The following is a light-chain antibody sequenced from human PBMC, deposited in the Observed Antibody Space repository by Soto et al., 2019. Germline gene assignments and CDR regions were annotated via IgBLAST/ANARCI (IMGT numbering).Light chain of an antibody. CDR2: AAS. CDR1: QGISSY. J-gene: IGKJ1*01. CDR3: QQYYSYPHT. V-gene: IGKV1-8*01. Sequence: IRMTQSPASLSASTGDRVTITCRASQGISSYLAWYQQKPGKAPKLLIYAASTLQSGVPSRFSGSGSGTEFTLTISCLQSEDFATYYCQQYYSYPHTFGQGTKVDIK.